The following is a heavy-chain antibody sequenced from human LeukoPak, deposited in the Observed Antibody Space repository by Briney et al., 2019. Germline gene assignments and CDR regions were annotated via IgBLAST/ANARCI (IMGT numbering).Heavy chain of an antibody. CDR3: ATSGVVVTPHQYYFDF. CDR2: INHSGGT. Sequence: PSETLSLTCDVSGGPFSGYYWSWIRQPPGKGLEWIGEINHSGGTNYNRSLKGGVTISVGTPKNQFSLRLTSLTAADTAVYYCATSGVVVTPHQYYFDFWGQGSLVTVSS. CDR1: GGPFSGYY. V-gene: IGHV4-34*01. D-gene: IGHD2-2*01. J-gene: IGHJ4*02.